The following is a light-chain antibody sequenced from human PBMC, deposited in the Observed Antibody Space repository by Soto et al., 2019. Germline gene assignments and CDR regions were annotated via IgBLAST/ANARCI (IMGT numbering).Light chain of an antibody. CDR1: SSDVGKYDR. Sequence: QSVLTQPPSASGSPGQSVTISCTGTSSDVGKYDRVSWYQQPPGTAPKLIIYEVTNRPSGVPARFSGSKSGNTASLTISGLQAEDEADYYCRSYTRTSRYVFGAGTKVTVL. V-gene: IGLV2-18*02. CDR3: RSYTRTSRYV. CDR2: EVT. J-gene: IGLJ1*01.